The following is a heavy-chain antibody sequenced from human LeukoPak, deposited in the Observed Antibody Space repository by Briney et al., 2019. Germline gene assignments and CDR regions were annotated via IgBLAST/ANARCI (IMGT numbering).Heavy chain of an antibody. CDR2: IGTAGDT. CDR1: GFTFSSYD. Sequence: GGSLRLSCAASGFTFSSYDMHWVRQATGKGLEWVSAIGTAGDTYYPGSVKGRFTISRDNARNSLYLQMNSLRAEDTAVYYCARDPYSGSYWNYYYYYMDVWGKGTTVTISS. V-gene: IGHV3-13*01. CDR3: ARDPYSGSYWNYYYYYMDV. D-gene: IGHD1-26*01. J-gene: IGHJ6*03.